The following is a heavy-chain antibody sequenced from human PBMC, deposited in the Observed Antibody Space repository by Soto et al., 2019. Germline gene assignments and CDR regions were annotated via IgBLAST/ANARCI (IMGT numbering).Heavy chain of an antibody. Sequence: ASVKVSCKASGYTFTSYGISWVRQAPGQGLEWMGWISAYNGNTNYAQKIQGRVTMTTDTSTSTAYMELRSLRSDDTAVYYCARDLGGADYGDSTSDYWGQGTLVTVSS. CDR1: GYTFTSYG. D-gene: IGHD4-17*01. CDR3: ARDLGGADYGDSTSDY. V-gene: IGHV1-18*01. J-gene: IGHJ4*02. CDR2: ISAYNGNT.